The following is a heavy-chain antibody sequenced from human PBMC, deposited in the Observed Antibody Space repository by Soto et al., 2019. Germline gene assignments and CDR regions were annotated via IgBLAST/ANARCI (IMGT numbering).Heavy chain of an antibody. CDR3: ARVGYYGSGTYYGLGDF. V-gene: IGHV1-46*01. D-gene: IGHD3-10*01. J-gene: IGHJ4*02. Sequence: QVQLVQSGAEVKKPGASVKVSCKASGYTFTFYYMHWVRQAPGQGLEWLGVINPYGGSTNYAQKFQGRVTVTRDTSTSTVYMELYTLTSEDTAVYYCARVGYYGSGTYYGLGDFWGQGTLVTVSS. CDR1: GYTFTFYY. CDR2: INPYGGST.